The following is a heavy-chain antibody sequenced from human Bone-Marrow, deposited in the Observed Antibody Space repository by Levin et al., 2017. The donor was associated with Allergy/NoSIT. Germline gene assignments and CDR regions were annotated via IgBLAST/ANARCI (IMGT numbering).Heavy chain of an antibody. Sequence: GESLKISCKTSGYTFTSYNVYWVRQAPGQGLEWMGYINPNSGNTGYAQKFQGRVTVTRNSSITTAYMELSGLRSEDTAMYYCARGDCYSGSCYGPDWFDPWGQGTQVTVSS. V-gene: IGHV1-8*01. CDR1: GYTFTSYN. D-gene: IGHD2-15*01. CDR3: ARGDCYSGSCYGPDWFDP. J-gene: IGHJ5*02. CDR2: INPNSGNT.